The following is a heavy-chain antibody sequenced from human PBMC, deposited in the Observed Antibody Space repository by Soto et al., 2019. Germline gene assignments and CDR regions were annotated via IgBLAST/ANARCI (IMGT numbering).Heavy chain of an antibody. V-gene: IGHV1-2*02. Sequence: ASVKVSCKASGYTFTGYYMHWVRQAPGQGLEWMGWINPNSGGTNYAQKFQGRVTMTRDTSISTAYMELSRLRSDDTAVYYCAKPHPAQASCYDASRRYSAAGYCDYRDRRPLSAVCS. J-gene: IGHJ4*02. CDR2: INPNSGGT. CDR3: AKPHPAQASCYDASRRYSAAGYCDY. CDR1: GYTFTGYY. D-gene: IGHD3-22*01.